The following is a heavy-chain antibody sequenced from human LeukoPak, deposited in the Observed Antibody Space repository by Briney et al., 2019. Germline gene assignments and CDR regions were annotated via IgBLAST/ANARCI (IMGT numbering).Heavy chain of an antibody. J-gene: IGHJ3*02. CDR1: GGTFSSYA. V-gene: IGHV1-69*05. D-gene: IGHD3-22*01. CDR3: ARGRITMIVPGAFDI. CDR2: IIPIFGTA. Sequence: SVEVSCKASGGTFSSYAISWVRQAPGQGLGWMGGIIPIFGTANYAQKFQGRVTITTDESTSTAYMELSSLRSEDTAVYYCARGRITMIVPGAFDIWGQGTMVTVSS.